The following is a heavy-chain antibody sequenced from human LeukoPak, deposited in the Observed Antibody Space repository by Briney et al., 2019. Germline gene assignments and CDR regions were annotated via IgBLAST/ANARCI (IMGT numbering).Heavy chain of an antibody. J-gene: IGHJ5*02. CDR3: ARRHRRMVYAIVQLYSFDP. D-gene: IGHD2-8*01. V-gene: IGHV4-59*12. Sequence: SETLSLTCTVSGGSISSYYWSWIRQPPGKGLEWIGYIYYSGSTNYNPSLKSRVTISVDTSKNQFSLKLSSVTAADTAVYYCARRHRRMVYAIVQLYSFDPWGQGTLVTVSS. CDR2: IYYSGST. CDR1: GGSISSYY.